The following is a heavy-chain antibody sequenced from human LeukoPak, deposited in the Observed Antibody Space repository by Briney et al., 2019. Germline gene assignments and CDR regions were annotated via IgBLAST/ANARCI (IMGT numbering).Heavy chain of an antibody. CDR1: GFTFDDYA. CDR3: AKDRRRDCSGGSCPVAFDI. D-gene: IGHD2-15*01. J-gene: IGHJ3*02. CDR2: ISWNSGSI. Sequence: GGSLRLSCAASGFTFDDYAMHWVRQAPGKGLEWVSGISWNSGSIDYADSVKGRFTISRDNAKNSLFLQMNTLRAEDTALYYCAKDRRRDCSGGSCPVAFDIWGEGTVVTVS. V-gene: IGHV3-9*01.